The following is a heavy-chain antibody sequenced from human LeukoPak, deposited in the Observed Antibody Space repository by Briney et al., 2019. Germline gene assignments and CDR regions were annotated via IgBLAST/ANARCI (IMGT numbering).Heavy chain of an antibody. V-gene: IGHV1-69*05. D-gene: IGHD4-23*01. CDR1: GGTFNSYA. CDR3: AREPTTVVTDNWFDP. J-gene: IGHJ5*02. Sequence: SVKVSCKASGGTFNSYAISWVRQAPGQGLEWMGGIIPIFGTANYAQQFQGRVTITTDESTSTAYMELSSLRSEDTAVYYCAREPTTVVTDNWFDPWGQGTLVTVSS. CDR2: IIPIFGTA.